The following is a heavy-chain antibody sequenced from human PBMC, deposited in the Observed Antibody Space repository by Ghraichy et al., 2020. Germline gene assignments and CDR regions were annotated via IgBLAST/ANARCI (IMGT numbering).Heavy chain of an antibody. Sequence: SQTLSLTCTVSGGSISSYYWSWIRRPPGKGLEWIGYIYYSGSTNYNPSLKSRVTISVDTSKNQFSLKLSSVTAADTAVYYCARNGGYYDSSGYLGVWGQGTMVTVSS. V-gene: IGHV4-59*01. CDR3: ARNGGYYDSSGYLGV. CDR1: GGSISSYY. CDR2: IYYSGST. J-gene: IGHJ3*01. D-gene: IGHD3-22*01.